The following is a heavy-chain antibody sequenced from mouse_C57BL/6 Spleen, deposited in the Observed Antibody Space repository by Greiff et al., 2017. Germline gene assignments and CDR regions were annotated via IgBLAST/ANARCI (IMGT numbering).Heavy chain of an antibody. Sequence: QVQLQQSGAELVKPGASVKISCKASGYAFSSYWMNWVKQRPGQGLEWIGQIYPGAGDTNYNGKFTGQATLTADQSYSTAYMQLSSLTPEDSAVYFCARQRNAPSWGFAYWGQGTLVTVSA. J-gene: IGHJ3*01. CDR3: ARQRNAPSWGFAY. CDR2: IYPGAGDT. CDR1: GYAFSSYW. V-gene: IGHV1-80*01.